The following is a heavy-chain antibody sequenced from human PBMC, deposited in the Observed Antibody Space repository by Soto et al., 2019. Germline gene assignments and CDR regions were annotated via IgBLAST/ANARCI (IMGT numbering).Heavy chain of an antibody. Sequence: QVQLVESGGGVVQPGRSLRLSCAASGFTFSSYAMHWVRQAPGKGLEWVAVISYDGSNKYYADSVKGRFTISRDNSKNPLYLQMNSLRAEDTAVYYCARDPGGTDFAAGTSSFDSWGQGTRVPVSS. CDR2: ISYDGSNK. J-gene: IGHJ4*02. V-gene: IGHV3-30-3*01. CDR3: ARDPGGTDFAAGTSSFDS. CDR1: GFTFSSYA. D-gene: IGHD3-3*01.